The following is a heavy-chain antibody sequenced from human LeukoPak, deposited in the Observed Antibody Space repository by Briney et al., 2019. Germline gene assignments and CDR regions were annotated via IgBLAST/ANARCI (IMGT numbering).Heavy chain of an antibody. CDR2: INHSGST. J-gene: IGHJ4*02. Sequence: SETLSLTCAAYGGSFSGYYWSWIRQPPGKGLEWIGEINHSGSTNYNPSLKSRVTISVDTSKNQFSLKLSSVTAADTAVYYCARGGIAAAGPFDYWGQGTLVTVSS. D-gene: IGHD6-13*01. CDR3: ARGGIAAAGPFDY. V-gene: IGHV4-34*01. CDR1: GGSFSGYY.